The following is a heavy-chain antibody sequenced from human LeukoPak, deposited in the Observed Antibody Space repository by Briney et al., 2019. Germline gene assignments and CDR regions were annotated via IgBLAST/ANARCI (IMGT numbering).Heavy chain of an antibody. CDR1: GFTFSSYA. CDR3: ARVMSWNLIDAFDI. V-gene: IGHV3-30*01. Sequence: GGSLRLSCAASGFTFSSYAMHWVRQAPGKGLEWVAVISYDGSNKYYADSVKGRFTISRDNSKNTLYLQMNSLRAEVTAVYYCARVMSWNLIDAFDIWGQGTMVTVSS. J-gene: IGHJ3*02. CDR2: ISYDGSNK. D-gene: IGHD1-7*01.